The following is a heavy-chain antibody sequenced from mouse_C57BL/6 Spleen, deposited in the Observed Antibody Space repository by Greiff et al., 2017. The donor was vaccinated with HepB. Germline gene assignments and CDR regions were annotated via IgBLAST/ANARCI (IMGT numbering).Heavy chain of an antibody. V-gene: IGHV1-64*01. CDR1: GYTFTSYW. CDR3: ARYSDYDVGY. Sequence: VQLQQSGAELVKPGASVKLSCKASGYTFTSYWMHWVKQRPGQGLEWIGMIHPNSGSTNYNEKLKSKATLTVDKSSSTAYIQLSSLTSEDSAVYYCARYSDYDVGYWGQGTTLTVSS. CDR2: IHPNSGST. J-gene: IGHJ2*01. D-gene: IGHD2-4*01.